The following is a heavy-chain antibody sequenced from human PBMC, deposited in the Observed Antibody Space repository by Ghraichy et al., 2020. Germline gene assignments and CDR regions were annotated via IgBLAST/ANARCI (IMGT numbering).Heavy chain of an antibody. CDR2: INPNRGTT. CDR3: ARDGMRNTPGDY. Sequence: ASVKVSCKASGYTFTDYYIHWVRQAPGQGLEWMGWINPNRGTTNSAQSFQGRVTMTSDTSISTAYMELSRLRSDDTALYYCARDGMRNTPGDYWGQGTLVTVSS. CDR1: GYTFTDYY. V-gene: IGHV1-2*02. D-gene: IGHD1-1*01. J-gene: IGHJ4*02.